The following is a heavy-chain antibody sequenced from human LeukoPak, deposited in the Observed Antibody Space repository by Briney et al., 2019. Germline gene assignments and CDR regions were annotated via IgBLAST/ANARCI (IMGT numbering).Heavy chain of an antibody. CDR3: ARHLYSESYYF. CDR2: IFYSGTT. J-gene: IGHJ4*02. D-gene: IGHD1-26*01. CDR1: GGSISSNSHY. V-gene: IGHV4-39*01. Sequence: SETLSLTCTVSGGSISSNSHYWGWIRQTLGKGLEWIGSIFYSGTTYYNPSLKSRVTISIDTSKNQFSLKLSSVTAADTAVYYCARHLYSESYYFWGQGTLVTVSS.